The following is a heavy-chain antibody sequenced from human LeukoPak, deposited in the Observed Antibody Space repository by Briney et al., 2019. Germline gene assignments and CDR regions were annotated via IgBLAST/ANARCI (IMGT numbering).Heavy chain of an antibody. CDR1: GGSISSYY. J-gene: IGHJ4*02. V-gene: IGHV4-4*07. CDR2: INTSGST. CDR3: ARGPRYSTSSGNFDY. D-gene: IGHD6-6*01. Sequence: PSETLSLTCTVSGGSISSYYWSWIRQPAGKGLEWIGRINTSGSTDHNPSLTSRVTISVDTSKNQFSLRLSSVTAADTAVYYCARGPRYSTSSGNFDYWGQGTLVTVSS.